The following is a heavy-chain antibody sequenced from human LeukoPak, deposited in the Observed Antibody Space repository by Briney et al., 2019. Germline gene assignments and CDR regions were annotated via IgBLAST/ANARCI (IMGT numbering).Heavy chain of an antibody. D-gene: IGHD1-26*01. CDR1: GLTFSIHW. CDR2: INQDGSDK. Sequence: GGFLRLSCAASGLTFSIHWMNWVRQAPGKGLECVANINQDGSDKYYVDSVKGRFTISRDNTKNSLYLQMNSLRAEDTAVYYCAKDLRSYGSYSQYYFDYWGQGTLVTVSS. V-gene: IGHV3-7*01. CDR3: AKDLRSYGSYSQYYFDY. J-gene: IGHJ4*02.